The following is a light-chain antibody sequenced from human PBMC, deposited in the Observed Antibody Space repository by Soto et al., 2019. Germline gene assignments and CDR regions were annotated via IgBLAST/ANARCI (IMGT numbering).Light chain of an antibody. J-gene: IGKJ1*01. CDR2: GAS. CDR3: QQYNGYYRT. V-gene: IGKV3-15*01. Sequence: EIVMTQSPATLSVSPGERATLSCRASQSVSSNLAWYQQKPGQAPRLLIYGASTRATGIPARFSGSGSGTEFTLTISSLQSEDFAVYYCQQYNGYYRTFGQGTKVEIK. CDR1: QSVSSN.